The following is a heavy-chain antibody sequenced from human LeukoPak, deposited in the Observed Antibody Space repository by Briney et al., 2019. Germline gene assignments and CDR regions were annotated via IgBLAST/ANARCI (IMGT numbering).Heavy chain of an antibody. D-gene: IGHD6-13*01. CDR3: AHTFFSSWSQAFDY. CDR1: GFSLSTFGVG. J-gene: IGHJ4*02. Sequence: SGPTLVKPTQTLTLTCTFSGFSLSTFGVGVGWIRQPPGKALEWLAVIDWDDDKRYSPSLKSRLTITKNTSKNQVVLTVTNVDPVDTSTYYCAHTFFSSWSQAFDYWGQGALVTVSS. V-gene: IGHV2-5*02. CDR2: IDWDDDK.